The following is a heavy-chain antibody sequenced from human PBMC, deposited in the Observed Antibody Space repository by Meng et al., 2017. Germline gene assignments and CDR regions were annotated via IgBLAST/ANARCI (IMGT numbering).Heavy chain of an antibody. CDR1: GGSISSYY. J-gene: IGHJ2*01. CDR3: AGDYGDYRDWYFDL. V-gene: IGHV4-4*07. D-gene: IGHD4-17*01. Sequence: QVRRQEPGPGLVKPPETLSLTCTVSGGSISSYYWSWIRQPAGKGLEWIGRIYTSGSTNYNPSLKSRVTMSVDTSKNQFSLKLSSVTAADTAVYYCAGDYGDYRDWYFDLWGRGTLVTVSS. CDR2: IYTSGST.